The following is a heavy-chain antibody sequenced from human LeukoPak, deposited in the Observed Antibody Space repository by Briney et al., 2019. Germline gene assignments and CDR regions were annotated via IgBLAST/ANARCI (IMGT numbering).Heavy chain of an antibody. J-gene: IGHJ5*02. CDR3: AKDLWGSYRPNWFDP. V-gene: IGHV3-30-3*01. CDR1: GFIFSSYA. CDR2: ISYDGSNK. D-gene: IGHD3-16*02. Sequence: GSSLRLSCAASGFIFSSYAMHWVRQAPGKGLEWLALISYDGSNKYYADSVKGRFTISRDNSKNTLYLQMNSLRAEDTAVYYCAKDLWGSYRPNWFDPWGQGTLVTVSS.